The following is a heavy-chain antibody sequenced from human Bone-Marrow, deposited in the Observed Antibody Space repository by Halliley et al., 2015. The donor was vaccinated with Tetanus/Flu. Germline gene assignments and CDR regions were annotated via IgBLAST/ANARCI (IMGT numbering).Heavy chain of an antibody. Sequence: EWIGYIYGSGSPAYNPSLRSRVPISEDTSKNQFSLKLSSVTAADTAVYYCARERGEILDYWGQGALVTVSS. J-gene: IGHJ4*02. D-gene: IGHD3-16*01. CDR2: IYGSGSP. V-gene: IGHV4-59*01. CDR3: ARERGEILDY.